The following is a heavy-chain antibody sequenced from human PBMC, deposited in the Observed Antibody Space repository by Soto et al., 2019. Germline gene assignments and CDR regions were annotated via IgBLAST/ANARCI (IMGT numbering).Heavy chain of an antibody. D-gene: IGHD6-13*01. V-gene: IGHV3-21*01. CDR3: TRDASRDSSARGWFDP. CDR2: ISSNSAYI. CDR1: GFTFRSFT. J-gene: IGHJ5*02. Sequence: LGGSLRLSCAASGFTFRSFTMNWVRQAPGKGLEWVSTISSNSAYIYYTDALRGRFTISRDNAKNSLHLQMNSLRAEDTAVYYCTRDASRDSSARGWFDPWGPGTLVTVSS.